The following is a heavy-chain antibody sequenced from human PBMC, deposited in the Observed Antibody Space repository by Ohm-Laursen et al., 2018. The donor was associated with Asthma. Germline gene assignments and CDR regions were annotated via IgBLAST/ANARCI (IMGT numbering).Heavy chain of an antibody. Sequence: SLRLSCAASGVSLSNFVMNWVCQAPGKGLEWVSGITSGDSTDYGDSVKGRFTIYRDNSKNTVYLAMNSLRPEDTAVYYCAKGRGSSSLRGAADSWGQGTLVTVSS. CDR1: GVSLSNFV. D-gene: IGHD2-2*01. V-gene: IGHV3-23*02. CDR3: AKGRGSSSLRGAADS. CDR2: ITSGDST. J-gene: IGHJ4*02.